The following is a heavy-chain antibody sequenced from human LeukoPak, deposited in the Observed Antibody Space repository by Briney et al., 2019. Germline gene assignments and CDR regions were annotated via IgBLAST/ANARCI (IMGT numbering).Heavy chain of an antibody. D-gene: IGHD3-22*01. V-gene: IGHV1-8*01. CDR1: GYTFTSYD. CDR2: MNPNSGNT. CDR3: ATVDSSGYYVWFDP. Sequence: ASVKVSCKASGYTFTSYDSNWVRQATGQGLEWMGWMNPNSGNTGYAQKFQGRVTMTRNTSISTAYMELSSLRSEDTAVYYCATVDSSGYYVWFDPWGQGTLVTVSS. J-gene: IGHJ5*02.